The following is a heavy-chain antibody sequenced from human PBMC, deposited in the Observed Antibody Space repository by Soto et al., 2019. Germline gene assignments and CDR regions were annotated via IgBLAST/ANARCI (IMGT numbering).Heavy chain of an antibody. D-gene: IGHD2-15*01. CDR3: ARDGYCSGGSCYGGFDY. CDR1: GGSISSGDYY. V-gene: IGHV4-30-4*01. J-gene: IGHJ4*02. CDR2: IYHSGST. Sequence: SETLSLTCTISGGSISSGDYYWSWIRQPPGKGLEWIGYIYHSGSTYYNPSLKSRVTISVDTSKNQFSLKLSSVTAADTAVYYCARDGYCSGGSCYGGFDYWGQGTLVTVSS.